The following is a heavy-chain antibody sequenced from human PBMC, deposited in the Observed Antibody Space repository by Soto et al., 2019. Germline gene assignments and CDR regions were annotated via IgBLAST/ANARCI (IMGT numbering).Heavy chain of an antibody. CDR3: ASASDSGFEP. CDR2: ISPYYGNT. V-gene: IGHV1-18*04. J-gene: IGHJ5*02. Sequence: QMQLVQSGAGVKKPGSSVRLSCKASGYAFSNYGFSWIRQAPGLGLEWMGWISPYYGNTDYVQTLQGRVTMTADTSTTTAYMELRSLTSDDTAVYYCASASDSGFEPWGQGTQVTVSS. D-gene: IGHD3-10*01. CDR1: GYAFSNYG.